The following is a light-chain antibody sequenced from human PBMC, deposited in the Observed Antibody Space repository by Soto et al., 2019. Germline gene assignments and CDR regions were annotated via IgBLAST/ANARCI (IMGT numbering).Light chain of an antibody. CDR3: QQYGSSPRT. CDR1: QSVSSSY. J-gene: IGKJ1*01. V-gene: IGKV3-20*01. Sequence: EIVLTQSPGTLSLYPGERATLSCRASQSVSSSYLAWYQQKPGQAPRLLIYGASSRATGIPDRFSGSGSGTDFTLTISRLEPEDFAVYYCQQYGSSPRTFGQGTTV. CDR2: GAS.